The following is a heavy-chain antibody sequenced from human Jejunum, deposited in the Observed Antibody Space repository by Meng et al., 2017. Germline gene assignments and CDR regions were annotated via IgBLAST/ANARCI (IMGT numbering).Heavy chain of an antibody. J-gene: IGHJ6*02. CDR3: ARDKNTIVRGIHYYDGLDV. CDR1: GGSITTYY. D-gene: IGHD3-10*01. V-gene: IGHV4-59*01. CDR2: IYYNVST. Sequence: SETLSLTCNVSGGSITTYYWSWIRQPPGKGLEWIGHIYYNVSTKYNPSLKSRITILVDRSKTQFSLKVTSVSDADTAMYYCARDKNTIVRGIHYYDGLDVWGQGTMVTVSS.